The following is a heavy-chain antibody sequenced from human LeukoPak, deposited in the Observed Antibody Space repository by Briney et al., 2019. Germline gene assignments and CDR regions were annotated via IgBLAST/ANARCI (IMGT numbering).Heavy chain of an antibody. V-gene: IGHV3-53*01. CDR3: RICGSGCSVIDS. Sequence: GGSLRLSCVASEFIVSSSYMSWVRQAPGKGLEWVSIIFRGRTTHYADSVKGRFTTSRDNSKNTLYLQMSSLRAGDTAVYYCRICGSGCSVIDSWGQGTLVTVSS. CDR1: EFIVSSSY. D-gene: IGHD2-21*02. J-gene: IGHJ4*02. CDR2: IFRGRTT.